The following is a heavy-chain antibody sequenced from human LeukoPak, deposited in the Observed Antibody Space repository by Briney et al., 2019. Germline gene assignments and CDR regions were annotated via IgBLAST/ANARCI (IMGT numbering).Heavy chain of an antibody. J-gene: IGHJ5*02. CDR1: GYTFTSYA. CDR2: INAGNGNT. V-gene: IGHV1-3*01. CDR3: AREGYGSGSYSRWFDP. Sequence: ASVKVSCKASGYTFTSYAMHWVRQAPGQRLEWMGWINAGNGNTKYSQKFQGRVTITRDTSASTAHMELSSLRSEDTAVYYCAREGYGSGSYSRWFDPWGQGTLVTVSS. D-gene: IGHD3-10*01.